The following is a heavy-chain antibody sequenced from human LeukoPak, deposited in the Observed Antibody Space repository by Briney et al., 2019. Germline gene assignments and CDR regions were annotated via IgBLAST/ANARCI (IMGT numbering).Heavy chain of an antibody. Sequence: GGSLRLSCAASGFTFSDHYMDWVRQAPGKGLEWVGRTRNKANSYTTEYAASVKGRFTISRDDSKNSLYLQMNSLKTEDTAVYYCARGTQVLKYYYMDVWGKGTTVTVSS. CDR1: GFTFSDHY. D-gene: IGHD2/OR15-2a*01. CDR3: ARGTQVLKYYYMDV. V-gene: IGHV3-72*01. J-gene: IGHJ6*03. CDR2: TRNKANSYTT.